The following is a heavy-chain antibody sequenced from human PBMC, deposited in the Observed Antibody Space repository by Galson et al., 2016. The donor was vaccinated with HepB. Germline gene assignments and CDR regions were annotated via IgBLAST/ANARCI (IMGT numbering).Heavy chain of an antibody. CDR1: GYTFTNYA. CDR3: ARTSNSATYNNWFDP. V-gene: IGHV1-3*01. J-gene: IGHJ5*02. Sequence: SVKVSCKASGYTFTNYAVHWVRQAPGQRPEWMGWINAGNGNTKYSEKLQGRVIITRDTSASTAYMELSSLISEDTAVYYCARTSNSATYNNWFDPWGQGTLVTVSS. D-gene: IGHD1-26*01. CDR2: INAGNGNT.